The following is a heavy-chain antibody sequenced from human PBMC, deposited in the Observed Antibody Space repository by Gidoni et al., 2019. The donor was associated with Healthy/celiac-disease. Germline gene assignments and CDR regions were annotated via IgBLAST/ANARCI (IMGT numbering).Heavy chain of an antibody. V-gene: IGHV4-34*01. CDR3: ARPLAVAGTPFGY. J-gene: IGHJ4*02. Sequence: QVQLQQRGAGLLQPSETLSLTCAVYGGSFSGYYWSWIRQPPGKGLEWIGEINHSGSTNYNPSLKSRVTRSVDTSKNQFSLKLSSVTAADTAVYYCARPLAVAGTPFGYWGQGTLVTVSS. CDR1: GGSFSGYY. CDR2: INHSGST. D-gene: IGHD6-19*01.